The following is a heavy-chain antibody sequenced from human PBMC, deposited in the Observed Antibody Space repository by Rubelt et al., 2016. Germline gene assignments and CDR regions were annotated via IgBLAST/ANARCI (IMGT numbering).Heavy chain of an antibody. CDR1: GGSISSYY. CDR3: ARDLGRSGYASCSDY. D-gene: IGHD5-12*01. V-gene: IGHV4-59*12. Sequence: QVQLQESGPGLVKPSETLSLTCTVSGGSISSYYWNWIRQPPGKGLEWIGHIYYTGSTIYNPSLESRVTISADTSKNQFSRKMSSVTAADTAVYYCARDLGRSGYASCSDYWGRGTLVTVSS. CDR2: IYYTGST. J-gene: IGHJ4*02.